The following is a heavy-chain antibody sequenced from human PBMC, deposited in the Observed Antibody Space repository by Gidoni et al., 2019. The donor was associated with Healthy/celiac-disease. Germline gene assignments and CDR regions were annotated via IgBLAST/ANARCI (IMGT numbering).Heavy chain of an antibody. D-gene: IGHD2-2*01. CDR1: GGSISSGGYS. Sequence: QVQLQESGPGLVKPSQTLSLTCAVSGGSISSGGYSWSWIRQPPGKGLEWIGYIYYSGSTYYNPSLKSRVTISVDTSKNQFSLKLSSVTAADTAVYYCASGGGSCSSTSCWNYWGQGTLVTVSS. CDR2: IYYSGST. V-gene: IGHV4-30-4*07. CDR3: ASGGGSCSSTSCWNY. J-gene: IGHJ4*02.